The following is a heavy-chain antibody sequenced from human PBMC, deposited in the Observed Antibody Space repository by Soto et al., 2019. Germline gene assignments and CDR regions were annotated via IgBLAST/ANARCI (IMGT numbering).Heavy chain of an antibody. V-gene: IGHV3-23*01. CDR3: AKGRAAVIAANFDY. CDR2: TSGSGGST. Sequence: GGSLRLSCAASGFTFSSYAMSWVRQAPGKGLEWVSATSGSGGSTYYADSVKGRFTISRDNSKNTLYLQMNSLRAEDTAVYYCAKGRAAVIAANFDYWGQGTLVTVSS. J-gene: IGHJ4*02. D-gene: IGHD6-13*01. CDR1: GFTFSSYA.